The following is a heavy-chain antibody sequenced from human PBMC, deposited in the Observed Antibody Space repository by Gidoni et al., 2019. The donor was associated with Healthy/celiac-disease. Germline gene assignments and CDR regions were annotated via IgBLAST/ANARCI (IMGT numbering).Heavy chain of an antibody. CDR3: ARAVAVNHDAFDI. J-gene: IGHJ3*02. D-gene: IGHD6-19*01. CDR1: GYSFTSYW. Sequence: PGESLKISCKGSGYSFTSYWIGWVRQMPGKGLEWMGIIYPGDSDTRYSPSFQGQVTISADKSISTAYLQWSSLQASDTAMYYCARAVAVNHDAFDIWGQGTMVTVSS. V-gene: IGHV5-51*01. CDR2: IYPGDSDT.